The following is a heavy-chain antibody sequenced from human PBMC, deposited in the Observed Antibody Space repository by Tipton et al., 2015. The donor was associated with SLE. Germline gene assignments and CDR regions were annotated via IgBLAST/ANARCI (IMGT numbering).Heavy chain of an antibody. CDR1: GGSISSYNW. J-gene: IGHJ6*02. D-gene: IGHD2-21*02. Sequence: TLSLTCAVSGGSISSYNWWNWVRQPPGKGLEWIGKIYHSGNTYYNPSLKSRVTISVDMAKNQFSLKLTSVTAADTAVYYCARGMVTWRGAIVGVDVWGQGTTVNVSS. CDR3: ARGMVTWRGAIVGVDV. CDR2: IYHSGNT. V-gene: IGHV4-4*02.